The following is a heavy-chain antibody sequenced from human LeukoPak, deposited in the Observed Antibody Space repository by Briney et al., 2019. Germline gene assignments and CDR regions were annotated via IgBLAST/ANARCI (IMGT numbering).Heavy chain of an antibody. CDR1: GFTFSSYA. CDR2: ISGSGGST. Sequence: VGALRLSCAASGFTFSSYAMSWVRQAPGKGLEWVSAISGSGGSTYYADSVKGRFTISRDNSQNTLYLKMNSLRAEDTAVYYCANGGSDYIAFDIWGQGIMVTVSS. J-gene: IGHJ3*02. D-gene: IGHD5-12*01. CDR3: ANGGSDYIAFDI. V-gene: IGHV3-23*01.